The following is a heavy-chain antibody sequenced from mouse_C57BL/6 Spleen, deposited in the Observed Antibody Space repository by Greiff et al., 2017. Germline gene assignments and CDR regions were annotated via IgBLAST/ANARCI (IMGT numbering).Heavy chain of an antibody. Sequence: QVQLQQPGAELVKPGASVKMSCKASGYTITSYWITWVKQRPGQGLEWIGDIYPGSGSTNYNEKFKSKATLTVDTSSSTAYMQLSSLTSEDSAVYYCARGASYYGSRVWYFDVWGTGTTVTVSS. J-gene: IGHJ1*03. CDR1: GYTITSYW. CDR2: IYPGSGST. D-gene: IGHD1-1*01. CDR3: ARGASYYGSRVWYFDV. V-gene: IGHV1-55*01.